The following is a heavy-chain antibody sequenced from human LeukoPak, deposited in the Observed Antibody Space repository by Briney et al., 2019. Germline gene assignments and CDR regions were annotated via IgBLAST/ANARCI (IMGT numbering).Heavy chain of an antibody. J-gene: IGHJ5*02. Sequence: ASVKVSCKASGGTFSSYAISWVRQAPGQGLEWMGWISPNSGGTNYAQRFQGRVTMTRDTSISTAYMELSRLRSDDTAVYYCARVGSSSWYGWFDPWGQGTLVTVSS. CDR1: GGTFSSYA. CDR2: ISPNSGGT. D-gene: IGHD6-13*01. CDR3: ARVGSSSWYGWFDP. V-gene: IGHV1-2*02.